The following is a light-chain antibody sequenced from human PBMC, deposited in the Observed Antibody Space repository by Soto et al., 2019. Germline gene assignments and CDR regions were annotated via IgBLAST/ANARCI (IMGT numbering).Light chain of an antibody. CDR1: QSVLYSSNNKNY. J-gene: IGKJ3*01. Sequence: DIVMTQSPDSLAVSLGERATLNCKSSQSVLYSSNNKNYLAWYQQKPGQPPKLLIYWASTRESGGPARFSGSGSGTDFTLTISSLQAEDVAVYYCQQYYSTLTCGPGTKVDI. CDR3: QQYYSTLT. CDR2: WAS. V-gene: IGKV4-1*01.